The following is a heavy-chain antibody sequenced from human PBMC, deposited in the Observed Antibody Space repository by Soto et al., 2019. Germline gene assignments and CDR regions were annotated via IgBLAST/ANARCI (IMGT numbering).Heavy chain of an antibody. D-gene: IGHD3-9*01. CDR2: ISGSGGST. CDR1: GVTFISYA. V-gene: IGHV3-23*01. J-gene: IGHJ4*02. CDR3: AHLSFDWLFDY. Sequence: GGSLRLSCAASGVTFISYAMSWVRQAPGKGLEWVSAISGSGGSTYYADSVKGRFTISRDNSKNTLYLQMNSLRAEDTAVYYCAHLSFDWLFDYWGQGTLVTVSS.